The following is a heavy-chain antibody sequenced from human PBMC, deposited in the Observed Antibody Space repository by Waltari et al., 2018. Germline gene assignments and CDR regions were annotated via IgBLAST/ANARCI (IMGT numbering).Heavy chain of an antibody. D-gene: IGHD3-3*01. CDR2: INHSGST. Sequence: QVQLQQWGAGLLKPSETLSLTCAVYGGSFSGYYWSWIRQPPGKGLEWIGEINHSGSTNYNPSLKSRVTISVDTSKNQFSLKLSSVTAADTAVYYCARGGGIMIFGVPPGYYFDYWGQGTLVTVSS. CDR1: GGSFSGYY. V-gene: IGHV4-34*01. J-gene: IGHJ4*02. CDR3: ARGGGIMIFGVPPGYYFDY.